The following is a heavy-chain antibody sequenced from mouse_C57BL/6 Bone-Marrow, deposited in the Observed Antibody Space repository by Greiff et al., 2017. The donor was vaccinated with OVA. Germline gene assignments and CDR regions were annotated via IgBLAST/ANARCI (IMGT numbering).Heavy chain of an antibody. CDR3: ARMGGYSVDY. Sequence: QVTLKESGPGILQPSQPLSLTCYFSGFSLSTFGMGVGWIRQPSGKGLEWLAHIWWDDDKYYNPALKSRLTISKDTSKNPVVLKIANVDTAETATYYCARMGGYSVDYWGQGTTLTVSS. CDR1: GFSLSTFGMG. V-gene: IGHV8-8*01. D-gene: IGHD2-3*01. CDR2: IWWDDDK. J-gene: IGHJ2*01.